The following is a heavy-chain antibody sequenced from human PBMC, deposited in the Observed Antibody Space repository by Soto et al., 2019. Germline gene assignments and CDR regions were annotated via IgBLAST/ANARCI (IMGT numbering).Heavy chain of an antibody. D-gene: IGHD3-3*01. Sequence: QVQVVESGGGVVQPGRSLRLSCAASGFTFSSFGMHWVRQAPGKGLEWVSLIWYDGSKKSYGDSVKGRFAISRANSRNTVYLHMNNLRADDTALYYCARDASYYSLWSGYYPSRNGMDVWGQGTTVTVSS. J-gene: IGHJ6*02. CDR1: GFTFSSFG. V-gene: IGHV3-33*01. CDR2: IWYDGSKK. CDR3: ARDASYYSLWSGYYPSRNGMDV.